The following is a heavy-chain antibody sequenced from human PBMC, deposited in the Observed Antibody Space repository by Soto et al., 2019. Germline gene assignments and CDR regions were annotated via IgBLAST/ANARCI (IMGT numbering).Heavy chain of an antibody. V-gene: IGHV1-3*01. J-gene: IGHJ4*02. CDR3: ARDGAVAGNTNFDY. CDR1: GYTFTNYG. CDR2: INAGNAET. D-gene: IGHD6-19*01. Sequence: ASVKVSCKASGYTFTNYGIHWVRQGPGQRLEWMGWINAGNAETKYSQKFQGRVTISRDTSARTAYMVLSSLRSEDTAVYYCARDGAVAGNTNFDYWGQGTLVTV.